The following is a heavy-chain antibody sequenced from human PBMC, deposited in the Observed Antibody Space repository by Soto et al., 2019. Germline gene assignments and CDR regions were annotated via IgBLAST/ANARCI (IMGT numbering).Heavy chain of an antibody. CDR2: IFPDDET. CDR3: VRVNADSYQFGYAMDV. CDR1: GFSLSTGRMG. D-gene: IGHD4-17*01. Sequence: QVTLKESGPVLVKPTETLTLTCAVSGFSLSTGRMGVSWFLQPPGQDPDWLAHIFPDDETAYSTSLQSQLTVSKDTSGRQVVLSMTNVDPVVTGRYYCVRVNADSYQFGYAMDVWGQGTTVTVSS. V-gene: IGHV2-26*01. J-gene: IGHJ6*02.